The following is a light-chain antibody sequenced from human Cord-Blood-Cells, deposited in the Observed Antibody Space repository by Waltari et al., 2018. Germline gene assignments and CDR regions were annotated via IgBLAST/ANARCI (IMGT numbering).Light chain of an antibody. J-gene: IGLJ1*01. V-gene: IGLV2-14*03. CDR1: SSDVGGYNY. CDR3: SSYTSSSYV. CDR2: DVS. Sequence: QSALTQPASVSGSPGQSITISCTGTSSDVGGYNYVSWYQQHPGKPPKLMIYDVSNRPSGVSNRFACSKSGNTASLTISGLQAEDEADYYCSSYTSSSYVVGTGTKVTVL.